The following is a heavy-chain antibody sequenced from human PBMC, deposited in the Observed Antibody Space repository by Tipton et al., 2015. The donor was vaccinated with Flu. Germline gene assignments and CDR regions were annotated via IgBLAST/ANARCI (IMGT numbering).Heavy chain of an antibody. CDR1: GDTFSNYV. Sequence: QLVQSGAEVKKSGSSVKVSCKASGDTFSNYVISWVRQAPGQGLEWMGGIVPIFGIANYAQRFQGRVTITADESTTTVYMELGSLRSEDTAVYYCARTTLSSGELDYDYYYMDVWGRGTMVTVSS. V-gene: IGHV1-69*01. CDR2: IVPIFGIA. D-gene: IGHD3-10*01. J-gene: IGHJ6*03. CDR3: ARTTLSSGELDYDYYYMDV.